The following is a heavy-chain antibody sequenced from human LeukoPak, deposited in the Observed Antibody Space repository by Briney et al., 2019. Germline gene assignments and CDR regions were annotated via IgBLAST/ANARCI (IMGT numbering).Heavy chain of an antibody. CDR3: ARIPGGALNWFDP. V-gene: IGHV4-39*01. Sequence: SETLSLTCTVSGGSISTSSYYWGWVRQPPGKGMEWIGSMYSSGSTYYNPSLKSRVTIFADISKKQVSLKLSSVTAADTAVYYCARIPGGALNWFDPWGQGTLVTVSS. J-gene: IGHJ5*02. D-gene: IGHD2-2*02. CDR1: GGSISTSSYY. CDR2: MYSSGST.